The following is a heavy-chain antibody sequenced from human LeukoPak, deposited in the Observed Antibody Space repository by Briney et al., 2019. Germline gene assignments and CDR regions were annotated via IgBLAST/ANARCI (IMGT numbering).Heavy chain of an antibody. J-gene: IGHJ1*01. Sequence: GGSLRLSCAASGFTFSSYGMHWVRQAPGKGLEWVAVISYDGSNKYYADSVKGRFTISRDNSKNTLYLQMNSLRAEGTAVYYCAKGLGSGWYIQHWGQGTLVTVSS. CDR1: GFTFSSYG. D-gene: IGHD6-19*01. V-gene: IGHV3-30*18. CDR2: ISYDGSNK. CDR3: AKGLGSGWYIQH.